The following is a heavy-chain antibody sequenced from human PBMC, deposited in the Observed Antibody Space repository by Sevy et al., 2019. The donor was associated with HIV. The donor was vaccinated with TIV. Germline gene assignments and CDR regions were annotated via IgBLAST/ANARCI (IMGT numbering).Heavy chain of an antibody. CDR1: GFTFSNAW. Sequence: GGSLRLSCAASGFTFSNAWMSWVRQAPGKGLEWVGRIKSKTDGGTTDYAAPVKGRFTISRDDSKNTLYLQMNSLKTEDTAVYYCTTDFWAVAGLHYWGQGTLVTVSS. D-gene: IGHD6-19*01. CDR2: IKSKTDGGTT. V-gene: IGHV3-15*01. CDR3: TTDFWAVAGLHY. J-gene: IGHJ4*02.